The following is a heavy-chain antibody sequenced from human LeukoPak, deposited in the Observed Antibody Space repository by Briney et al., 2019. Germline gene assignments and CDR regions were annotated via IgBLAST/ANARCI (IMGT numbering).Heavy chain of an antibody. CDR1: GGSISSSSYY. J-gene: IGHJ3*02. Sequence: TSETLSLTCTVSGGSISSSSYYWGWIRQPPGKGLEWIGYIYHSGSTYYNPSLKSRVTISVDRSKNQFSLKLSSVTAADTAVYYCARTYQGAFDIWGQGTMVTVSS. CDR2: IYHSGST. CDR3: ARTYQGAFDI. D-gene: IGHD2-2*01. V-gene: IGHV4-39*07.